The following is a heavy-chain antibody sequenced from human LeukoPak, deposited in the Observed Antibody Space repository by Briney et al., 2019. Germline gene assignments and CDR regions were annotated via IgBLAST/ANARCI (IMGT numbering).Heavy chain of an antibody. Sequence: ASVKVSCKASGYTFTGYYMHWVRQAPGQGLEWMGWINPNSGGTNYAQKFQGRVTMTRDTSISTAYMELSRLRSDDTAVYYCARNDFWSGITDYWGQGTPVTVSS. CDR2: INPNSGGT. J-gene: IGHJ4*02. CDR3: ARNDFWSGITDY. CDR1: GYTFTGYY. D-gene: IGHD3-3*01. V-gene: IGHV1-2*02.